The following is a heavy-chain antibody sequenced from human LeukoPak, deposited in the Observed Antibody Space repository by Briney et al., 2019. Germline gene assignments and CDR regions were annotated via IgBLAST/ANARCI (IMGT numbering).Heavy chain of an antibody. D-gene: IGHD4-17*01. V-gene: IGHV3-7*01. Sequence: GGSLRVSCAASGFTYSSYWMSWVRQAPGKGLEGVANIKQDGSEKYYVDSVTGRFTISRDNAKNSLYLQMNSLRAEDTAVYYCARVSPNTVTTLQYFDYWGQGTLVTVSS. CDR1: GFTYSSYW. CDR2: IKQDGSEK. J-gene: IGHJ4*02. CDR3: ARVSPNTVTTLQYFDY.